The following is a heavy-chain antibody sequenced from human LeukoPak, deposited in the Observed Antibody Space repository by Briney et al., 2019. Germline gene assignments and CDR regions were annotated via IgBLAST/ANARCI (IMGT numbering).Heavy chain of an antibody. V-gene: IGHV1-69*13. D-gene: IGHD2-15*01. Sequence: ASVKVSCKASGGTFSSYAISWVRQAPGQGLEWMGGIIPIFGAANYAQKFQGRLTITADESTSTAYMELSSLKSEDTAVYYCARLETLDHCSGGSCYPFDYWGQGTLVTVSS. CDR2: IIPIFGAA. J-gene: IGHJ4*02. CDR1: GGTFSSYA. CDR3: ARLETLDHCSGGSCYPFDY.